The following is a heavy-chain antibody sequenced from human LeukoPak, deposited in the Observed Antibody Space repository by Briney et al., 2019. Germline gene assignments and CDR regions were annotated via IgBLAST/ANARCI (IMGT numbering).Heavy chain of an antibody. J-gene: IGHJ4*02. D-gene: IGHD3-22*01. Sequence: PGGSLRLSCVASGFAFSTDAMHWVRQAPGKGLEWVSGISPSGGRTYYAGSVKGRFTISRDNSKNTLYLQMNSLRAEDTAVYYCAKTGGGHSSGYYYFYWGQGTLVTVSS. V-gene: IGHV3-23*01. CDR1: GFAFSTDA. CDR3: AKTGGGHSSGYYYFY. CDR2: ISPSGGRT.